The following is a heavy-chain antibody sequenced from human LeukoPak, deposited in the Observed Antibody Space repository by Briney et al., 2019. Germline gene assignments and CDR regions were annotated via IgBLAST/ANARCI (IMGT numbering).Heavy chain of an antibody. CDR1: GFTFSSYE. V-gene: IGHV3-48*03. CDR2: ISSSGSTI. CDR3: ARTYSSAHEYYFDY. J-gene: IGHJ4*02. Sequence: GGSLRLSCAASGFTFSSYEMNWVRQAPGKGLEWVSYISSSGSTIYYADSVKGRFTISRDNAKNSLNLQMNSLRAEDTAVYYCARTYSSAHEYYFDYWGQGTLVTVSS. D-gene: IGHD3-22*01.